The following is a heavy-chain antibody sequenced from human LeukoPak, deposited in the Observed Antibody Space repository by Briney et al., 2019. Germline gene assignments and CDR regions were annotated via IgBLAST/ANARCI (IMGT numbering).Heavy chain of an antibody. CDR1: GGSFSGYY. J-gene: IGHJ6*03. V-gene: IGHV4-34*01. CDR3: ARAVFPPEGSGGGTYYYMDV. D-gene: IGHD2-15*01. CDR2: INHSGST. Sequence: PSETLSLTCAVYGGSFSGYYWSWIRQPPGKGLEWIGEINHSGSTNYNPSLKSRVTISVDTSKNQFSLKLSSVTAADTAVYYCARAVFPPEGSGGGTYYYMDVWGKGTTVTVSS.